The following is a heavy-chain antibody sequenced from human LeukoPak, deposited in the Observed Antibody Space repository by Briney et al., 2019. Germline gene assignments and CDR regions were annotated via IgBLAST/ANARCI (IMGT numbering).Heavy chain of an antibody. CDR3: AKESLDYYYYYMDV. V-gene: IGHV3-30-3*01. CDR1: GFTFSSYA. J-gene: IGHJ6*03. CDR2: ISYDGSNK. Sequence: GGSLRLSCAASGFTFSSYAMHWVRQAPGKGLEWVAVISYDGSNKYYADSVKGRFTISRDNSKNTLYLQMNSLRAEDTAVYYCAKESLDYYYYYMDVWGKGTTVTVSS.